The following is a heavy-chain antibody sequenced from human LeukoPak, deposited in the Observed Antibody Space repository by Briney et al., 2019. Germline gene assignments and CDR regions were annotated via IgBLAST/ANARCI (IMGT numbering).Heavy chain of an antibody. CDR2: IIPILGIA. CDR3: ARAVGATIKYRAFDI. J-gene: IGHJ3*02. Sequence: GASVKVSCKASGYTFTSYGISWVRQAPGQGLEWMGRIIPILGIANYAQKFQGRVTITADKSTSTAYMELSSLRSEDTAVYYCARAVGATIKYRAFDIWGQGTMVTVSS. CDR1: GYTFTSYG. V-gene: IGHV1-69*04. D-gene: IGHD1-26*01.